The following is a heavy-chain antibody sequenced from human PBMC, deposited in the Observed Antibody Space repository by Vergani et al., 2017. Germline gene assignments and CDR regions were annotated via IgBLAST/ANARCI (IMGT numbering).Heavy chain of an antibody. CDR1: GFTFSSYS. Sequence: EVQLVESGGGLVKPGGSLRLSCAASGFTFSSYSMNWVHQAPGKGLEWVSSISSSSSYIYYADSVKGRFTISRDNAKNSLYLQMNSLRAEDTAVYYCARSQGTRGFDYWGQGTLVTVSS. V-gene: IGHV3-21*01. CDR2: ISSSSSYI. CDR3: ARSQGTRGFDY. J-gene: IGHJ4*02. D-gene: IGHD3-10*01.